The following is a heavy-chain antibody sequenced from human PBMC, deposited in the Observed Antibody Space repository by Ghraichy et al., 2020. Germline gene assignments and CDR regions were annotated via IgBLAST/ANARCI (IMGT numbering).Heavy chain of an antibody. CDR1: GYRFTNYW. V-gene: IGHV5-51*01. J-gene: IGHJ6*02. CDR2: IFPGDSET. CDR3: ARETYGLDV. Sequence: GESLNISCKGSGYRFTNYWIGWVRQMPGKGLEWMGIIFPGDSETRYSPSFQGQVSISADKSISTGYLQWSSLKASDTAMYYCARETYGLDVWDQGTTVTVSS.